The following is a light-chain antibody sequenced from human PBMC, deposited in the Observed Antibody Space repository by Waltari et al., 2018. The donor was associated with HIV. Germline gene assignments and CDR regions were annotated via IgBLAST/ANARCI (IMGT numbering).Light chain of an antibody. Sequence: QSALTQPASVSGSPGQSITISCTGSSTDIGGYNYVSWYQQHPDKAPKLIIFDVNQRPSGLSNRFSGSKSGNTASLTISGLQEDDEAFYSCSSYASGATWLFGGGTRLNVL. CDR2: DVN. J-gene: IGLJ3*02. CDR1: STDIGGYNY. CDR3: SSYASGATWL. V-gene: IGLV2-14*03.